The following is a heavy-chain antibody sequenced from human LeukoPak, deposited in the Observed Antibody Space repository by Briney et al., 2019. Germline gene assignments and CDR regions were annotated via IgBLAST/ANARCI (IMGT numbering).Heavy chain of an antibody. CDR3: ARDQGDDYGDY. V-gene: IGHV4-39*07. J-gene: IGHJ4*02. Sequence: SETLSLTCTVSGGSISSSSYYWGWIRQPPGKGLEWIGSIYYSGSTYYNPSLKSRVTISVDTSKNQFSLKLSSVTAADTAVYYCARDQGDDYGDYWGQGTLVTVSS. D-gene: IGHD3-10*01. CDR2: IYYSGST. CDR1: GGSISSSSYY.